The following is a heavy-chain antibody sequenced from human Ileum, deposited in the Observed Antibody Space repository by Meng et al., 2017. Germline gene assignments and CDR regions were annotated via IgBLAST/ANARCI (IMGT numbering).Heavy chain of an antibody. V-gene: IGHV4-61*02. CDR3: ARERREVYKFYNDALNI. J-gene: IGHJ3*02. D-gene: IGHD5-24*01. CDR2: VDTSGGT. Sequence: LRLSCTVSGGSISSGSYYWSWLRQPAGKELEWIGRVDTSGGTNYKPSLSSRVTISIDTSKNQFSLSLSSVTAADTAVYYCARERREVYKFYNDALNIWGQGTMVTVSS. CDR1: GGSISSGSYY.